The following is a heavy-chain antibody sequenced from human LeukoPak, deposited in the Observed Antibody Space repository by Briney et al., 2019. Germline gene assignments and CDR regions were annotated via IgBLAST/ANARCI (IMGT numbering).Heavy chain of an antibody. V-gene: IGHV3-7*01. CDR1: RFTFSYYW. CDR2: IKQDASDK. Sequence: GGSLRLSCAASRFTFSYYWMNWVRQAPGKGVEWVANIKQDASDKHYADSVKGRFTTSRDNAKNSLYLQMNSLRVEDTAVYYCLGGVAADYWGRGTLVTVSS. D-gene: IGHD3-16*01. CDR3: LGGVAADY. J-gene: IGHJ4*02.